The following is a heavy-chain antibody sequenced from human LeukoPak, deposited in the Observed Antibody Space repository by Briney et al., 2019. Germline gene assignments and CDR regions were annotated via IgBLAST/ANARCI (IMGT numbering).Heavy chain of an antibody. CDR1: GGSFSGHY. V-gene: IGHV4-34*01. Sequence: PSETLSLTCGVYGGSFSGHYWSWIRQPPGKGLEWIGEINHSGNANYNPSLRSRVTISVDTSKKQFSLKLSSVTAADTAVYYCARHLTSATDGYNGGYDYYYYGLDVWGQGTTVTVSS. CDR3: ARHLTSATDGYNGGYDYYYYGLDV. D-gene: IGHD5-24*01. J-gene: IGHJ6*02. CDR2: INHSGNA.